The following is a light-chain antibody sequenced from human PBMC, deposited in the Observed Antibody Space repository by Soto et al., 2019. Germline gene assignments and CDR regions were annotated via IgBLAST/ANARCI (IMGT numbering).Light chain of an antibody. V-gene: IGKV3-15*01. CDR1: QSVSTN. J-gene: IGKJ2*01. CDR2: GAS. CDR3: QHYNNWPYT. Sequence: EIVMTQSPATLSVSPGERATLSCRASQSVSTNLAWYQQKPGQAPRLLIYGASTRATGIPARFSGSGSGTEFTLTISSLQSEDFAVYYCQHYNNWPYTFGQGIKLEIK.